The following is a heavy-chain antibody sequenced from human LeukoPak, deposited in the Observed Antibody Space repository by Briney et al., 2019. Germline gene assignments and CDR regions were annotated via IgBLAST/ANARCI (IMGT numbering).Heavy chain of an antibody. J-gene: IGHJ3*02. CDR1: GYTFTSYD. D-gene: IGHD3-10*01. V-gene: IGHV1-8*01. CDR2: MNPNSGNT. CDR3: ARATQGLLWFGEGDAFDI. Sequence: ASVKVSCKASGYTFTSYDINWVRQATGQGLEWMGWMNPNSGNTGYAQKFQGRVTMTRNTSISTAYMELSSLRSEDTAVYYCARATQGLLWFGEGDAFDIWGQGTMVTVSS.